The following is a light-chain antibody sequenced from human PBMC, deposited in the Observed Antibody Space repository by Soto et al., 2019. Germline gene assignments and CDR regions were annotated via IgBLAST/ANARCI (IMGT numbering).Light chain of an antibody. CDR1: SSNIGSNY. CDR2: RNN. Sequence: QAVLTQPPSASGIPGQRGSLSCSASSSNIGSNYVYWYQQLPGTAPKLLIYRNNQRPSGVPDRFSGSKSGTSASLAISGLRSEDEADYYCAAWDDSLSGQVFGTGTKVTVL. J-gene: IGLJ1*01. CDR3: AAWDDSLSGQV. V-gene: IGLV1-47*01.